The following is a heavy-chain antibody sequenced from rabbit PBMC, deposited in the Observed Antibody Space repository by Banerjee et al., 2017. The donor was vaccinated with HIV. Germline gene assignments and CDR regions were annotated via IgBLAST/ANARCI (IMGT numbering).Heavy chain of an antibody. CDR3: ARHPHGDAGSYGNVNL. V-gene: IGHV1S45*01. CDR1: GFTLSSYW. Sequence: QEQLEESGGDLVKPEGSLTLTCTASGFTLSSYWIFWVRQAPGKGLEWIACIYAGSSGITYYASWAKGRFTISKTSSTTVTLQMTSLTAADTATYFCARHPHGDAGSYGNVNLWGQGTLVTVS. D-gene: IGHD6-1*01. CDR2: IYAGSSGIT. J-gene: IGHJ4*01.